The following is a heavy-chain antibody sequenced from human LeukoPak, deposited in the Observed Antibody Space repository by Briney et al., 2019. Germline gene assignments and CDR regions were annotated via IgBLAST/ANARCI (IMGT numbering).Heavy chain of an antibody. Sequence: PSETLSLTRAVYGGSFSGYYWSWIRQPPGKGLEWIGEINHSGSTNYNPSLKSRVTISVDTSKNQFSLKLSSVTAADTAVYYCASSELGYADYWGQGTLVTVSS. CDR1: GGSFSGYY. J-gene: IGHJ4*02. CDR3: ASSELGYADY. D-gene: IGHD3-10*01. CDR2: INHSGST. V-gene: IGHV4-34*01.